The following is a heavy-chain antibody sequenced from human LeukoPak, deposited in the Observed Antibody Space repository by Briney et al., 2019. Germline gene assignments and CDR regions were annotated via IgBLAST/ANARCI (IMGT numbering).Heavy chain of an antibody. Sequence: LRLSCAASGFPFSSYAMSWVRQHPGKGLEWIGYIYYSGSTYYNPSLKSRVTISVDTSKNQFSLKLSSVTAADTAVYYCAREGGSGSPIDYWGQGTLVTVSS. CDR1: GFPFSSYA. J-gene: IGHJ4*02. CDR2: IYYSGST. V-gene: IGHV4-31*02. CDR3: AREGGSGSPIDY. D-gene: IGHD3-10*01.